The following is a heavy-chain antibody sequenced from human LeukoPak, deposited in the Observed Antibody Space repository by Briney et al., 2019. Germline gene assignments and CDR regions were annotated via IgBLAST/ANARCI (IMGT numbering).Heavy chain of an antibody. CDR3: ARYYYGSGKDY. J-gene: IGHJ4*02. Sequence: ASVKVSCKASGYTFTGYYMHWVRQAPGQGLEWMGRINPNSGGTNYAQKFQGRVTMTRDTSISTAYMEPSSLRSEDTAVYYCARYYYGSGKDYWGQGTLVTVSS. CDR1: GYTFTGYY. CDR2: INPNSGGT. V-gene: IGHV1-2*06. D-gene: IGHD3-10*01.